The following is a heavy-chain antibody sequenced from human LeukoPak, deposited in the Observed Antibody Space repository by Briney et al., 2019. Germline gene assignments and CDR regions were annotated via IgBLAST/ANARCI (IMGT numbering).Heavy chain of an antibody. J-gene: IGHJ4*02. CDR3: AKDHLDKIWSQYYFDY. CDR2: ISGSGGST. D-gene: IGHD3-10*01. Sequence: GGSLRLSCAASGFTFSSYAMSWVRQAPVKGLEWVSAISGSGGSTYYADSVKGRFTISRDNSKNTLYLQMNSLRAEDTAVYYCAKDHLDKIWSQYYFDYWGQGTLVTVSP. CDR1: GFTFSSYA. V-gene: IGHV3-23*01.